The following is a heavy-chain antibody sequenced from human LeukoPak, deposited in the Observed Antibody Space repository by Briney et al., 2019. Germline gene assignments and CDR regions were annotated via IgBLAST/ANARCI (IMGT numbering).Heavy chain of an antibody. CDR2: ISAYNGNT. D-gene: IGHD5-12*01. J-gene: IGHJ4*02. CDR3: ARDHLGGYDFDY. V-gene: IGHV1-18*04. Sequence: ASVKVSCKASGYTFTSYGTSWVRQAPGQGLEWMGWISAYNGNTNYAQKLQGRVTMTTDTSTSTAYMELRSLRSDDTAVYYCARDHLGGYDFDYWGQGTLVTVSS. CDR1: GYTFTSYG.